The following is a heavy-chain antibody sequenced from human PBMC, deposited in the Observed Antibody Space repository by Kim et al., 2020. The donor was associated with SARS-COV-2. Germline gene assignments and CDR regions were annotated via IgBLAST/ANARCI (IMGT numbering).Heavy chain of an antibody. V-gene: IGHV4-61*01. CDR1: GAFVSSGSFY. J-gene: IGHJ6*02. Sequence: SETLSLTCSVSGAFVSSGSFYWTWIRQPPGKGLEWIGHVFYSGSTKYSPSLKSRVTISADRSKNQFSLKLNSVTAADTAVYFCASGWGYEYEGGYYYYGLDAWGQGTTVTVSS. CDR3: ASGWGYEYEGGYYYYGLDA. D-gene: IGHD3-16*01. CDR2: VFYSGST.